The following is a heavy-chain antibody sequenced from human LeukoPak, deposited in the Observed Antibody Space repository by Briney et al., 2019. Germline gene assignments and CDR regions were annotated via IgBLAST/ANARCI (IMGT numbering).Heavy chain of an antibody. D-gene: IGHD4-17*01. V-gene: IGHV4-4*02. J-gene: IGHJ4*02. CDR2: IYHSGTT. Sequence: SGTLSLTCAFSGVSIISSHWWSWARQSPGKGLEWLGEIYHSGTTNYNPSLKSRVTMSVDKSKKQSSLNLSSVTAADTAVYYCATYFYGDYASYYFDRWGQGTLVTVSS. CDR3: ATYFYGDYASYYFDR. CDR1: GVSIISSHW.